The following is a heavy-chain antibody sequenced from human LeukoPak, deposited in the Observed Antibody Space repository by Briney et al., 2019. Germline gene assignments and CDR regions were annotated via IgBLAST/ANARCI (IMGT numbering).Heavy chain of an antibody. Sequence: ASVKVSCEASGYTFSGYYMHWVRQAPGQGLEWMGWINPNSGGTDYAQKFQGRVTMTRDTSLSTAYMELSRLRSDDTAVYYCASGDRVTMLRGGNIGYFDYWGQGTLVTVSS. CDR2: INPNSGGT. D-gene: IGHD3-10*01. V-gene: IGHV1-2*02. CDR3: ASGDRVTMLRGGNIGYFDY. J-gene: IGHJ4*02. CDR1: GYTFSGYY.